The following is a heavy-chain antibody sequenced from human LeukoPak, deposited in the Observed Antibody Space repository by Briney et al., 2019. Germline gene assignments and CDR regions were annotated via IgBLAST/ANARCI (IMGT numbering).Heavy chain of an antibody. CDR1: GGSISSYY. CDR3: ARGRMATTGSYYFDY. J-gene: IGHJ4*02. Sequence: PSETLSLTCTVSGGSISSYYWTWIRQPAGKGLEWIGRIYTTGSTNYNPSLNSRVTMSVDTSKNQFSLKLSSVTAADTAVYYCARGRMATTGSYYFDYWGQGTLVTVSS. D-gene: IGHD3-10*01. CDR2: IYTTGST. V-gene: IGHV4-4*07.